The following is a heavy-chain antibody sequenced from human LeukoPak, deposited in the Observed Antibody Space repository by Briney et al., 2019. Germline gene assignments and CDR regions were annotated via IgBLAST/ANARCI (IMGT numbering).Heavy chain of an antibody. CDR2: IIPIFGTA. CDR1: GGTFSSYA. J-gene: IGHJ4*02. Sequence: GASVKVSCKASGGTFSSYAISWVRQAPGQGLEWMGGIIPIFGTANYAQKFQGRVTITADESTSTAYMELSSLRSEDTAVYYCASLIPDEFVVVTAIQYYFDYWGQGTLVTVSS. CDR3: ASLIPDEFVVVTAIQYYFDY. V-gene: IGHV1-69*13. D-gene: IGHD2-21*02.